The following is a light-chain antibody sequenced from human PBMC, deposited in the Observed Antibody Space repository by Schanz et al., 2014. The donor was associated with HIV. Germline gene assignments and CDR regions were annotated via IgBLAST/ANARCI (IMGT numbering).Light chain of an antibody. V-gene: IGKV3-20*01. CDR1: QSVSNNY. J-gene: IGKJ1*01. Sequence: EIVLTQSPGTLSLSPGERATLSCRASQSVSNNYLAWYQQKPGQAPRLLIYGASSRATGIPDRFSGSGSGTDFTLTISRLEPEDFAVYYCLQYGSSPRTFGLGTKVEI. CDR3: LQYGSSPRT. CDR2: GAS.